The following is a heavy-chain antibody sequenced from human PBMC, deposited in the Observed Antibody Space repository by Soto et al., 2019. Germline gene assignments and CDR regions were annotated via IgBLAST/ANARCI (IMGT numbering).Heavy chain of an antibody. J-gene: IGHJ4*02. V-gene: IGHV1-18*01. Sequence: QVQLVQSGAEVKKPGASVKVSCKASGYTFTSYGISWVRQAPGQGLEWMGWISAYNGNTKYAQNLQXXXTXXTDTSTSTAYMELRSLRSDDPAVYYCAREPNYFDYWGQGTLVTVSS. CDR3: AREPNYFDY. CDR2: ISAYNGNT. CDR1: GYTFTSYG.